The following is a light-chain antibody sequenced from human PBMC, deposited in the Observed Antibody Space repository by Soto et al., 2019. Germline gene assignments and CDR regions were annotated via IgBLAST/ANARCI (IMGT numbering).Light chain of an antibody. J-gene: IGKJ1*01. Sequence: DVQMTQSPSTLSASVGDRVTITYRASQSISSWLAWYQQKPGKAPKXXIYNASTLKSGVPSRFSGSGSGTEFTLTISSLQPDDFATYYCQHYNSYSEAFGQGTKVDIK. CDR3: QHYNSYSEA. V-gene: IGKV1-5*03. CDR2: NAS. CDR1: QSISSW.